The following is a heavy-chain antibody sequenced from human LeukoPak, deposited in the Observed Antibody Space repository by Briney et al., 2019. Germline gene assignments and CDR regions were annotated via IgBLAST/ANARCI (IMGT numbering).Heavy chain of an antibody. Sequence: ASVKVSCKASGCTFTSYDINWVRQATGQGLEWMGWMNPNSGNTGYAQKFQGRVTMTRNTSISTAYMELSSLRSEDTAVYYCAREGYCSGGSCYGNWFDPWGQGTLVTVSS. CDR3: AREGYCSGGSCYGNWFDP. V-gene: IGHV1-8*01. CDR1: GCTFTSYD. CDR2: MNPNSGNT. D-gene: IGHD2-15*01. J-gene: IGHJ5*02.